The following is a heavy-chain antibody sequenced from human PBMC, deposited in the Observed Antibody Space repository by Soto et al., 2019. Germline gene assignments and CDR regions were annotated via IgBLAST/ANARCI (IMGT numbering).Heavy chain of an antibody. V-gene: IGHV4-61*01. J-gene: IGHJ4*02. CDR2: IYYSGST. Sequence: QVQLQESGPGLVKPSETLSLTCTVSGGSVSSGSYYWSWIRQPPGKGLECIGYIYYSGSTNYNPSNKSRATMSVDTSKSQFSLKLSAVTAADTAVYYCARVSSSWELVNYFDYWGQGTLVTVSS. D-gene: IGHD6-13*01. CDR3: ARVSSSWELVNYFDY. CDR1: GGSVSSGSYY.